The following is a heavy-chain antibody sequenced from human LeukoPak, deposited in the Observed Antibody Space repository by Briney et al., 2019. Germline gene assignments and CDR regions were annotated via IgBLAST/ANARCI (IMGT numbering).Heavy chain of an antibody. CDR1: GFTFSSYA. V-gene: IGHV3-30-3*01. CDR2: ISYDGSNK. D-gene: IGHD3-10*01. Sequence: PGGSLRLSCAASGFTFSSYAMHWVRQAPGTGREWVAVISYDGSNKYYADSVKGRFTISRDDFKNTLYLQMNSLRAEDTAVYCCASLPRGPPLLLPGPDAFDIWGQGTMVTVSS. CDR3: ASLPRGPPLLLPGPDAFDI. J-gene: IGHJ3*02.